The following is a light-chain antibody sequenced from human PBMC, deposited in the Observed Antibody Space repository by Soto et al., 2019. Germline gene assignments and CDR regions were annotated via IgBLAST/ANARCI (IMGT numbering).Light chain of an antibody. Sequence: QSALTQPASVSGSPGQSITISCTGTSSDVGGYNYVSWYQQHPGKAPKFMIYDVSNRPSGVSNRFSGSKSGNTASLTISGLQAEDEAYYYCSSYTTSNTRQIVFGTGTKVPV. CDR3: SSYTTSNTRQIV. CDR1: SSDVGGYNY. J-gene: IGLJ1*01. CDR2: DVS. V-gene: IGLV2-14*01.